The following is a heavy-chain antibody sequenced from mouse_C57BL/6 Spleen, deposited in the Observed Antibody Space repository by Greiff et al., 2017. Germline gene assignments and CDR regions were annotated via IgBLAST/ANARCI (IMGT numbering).Heavy chain of an antibody. CDR3: ARYKITTVNYYAMDY. J-gene: IGHJ4*01. Sequence: EVKLMESGPGLAKPSQTLSLPCSVTGYSITSDYWNWIRKFPGNKLEYMGYISYSGSTYYNPSLKSRISITRDTSKNQYYLQLNSVTTEDTATYYCARYKITTVNYYAMDYWGQGTSVTVSS. CDR1: GYSITSDY. CDR2: ISYSGST. V-gene: IGHV3-8*01. D-gene: IGHD1-1*01.